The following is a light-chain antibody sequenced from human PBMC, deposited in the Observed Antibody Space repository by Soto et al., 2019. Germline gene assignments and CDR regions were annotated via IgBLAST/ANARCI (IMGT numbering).Light chain of an antibody. V-gene: IGLV2-18*02. J-gene: IGLJ1*01. Sequence: QSALTQPPSVSGPPGQSVTISCTGTSSDVGSYNRVSWYQQPPGTAPKLMIYEVSNRPSGVPDRFSGSKSGNTASLTISGLQAEDEADYYRSSYTSSSTYVFGTGTKLTVL. CDR1: SSDVGSYNR. CDR2: EVS. CDR3: SSYTSSSTYV.